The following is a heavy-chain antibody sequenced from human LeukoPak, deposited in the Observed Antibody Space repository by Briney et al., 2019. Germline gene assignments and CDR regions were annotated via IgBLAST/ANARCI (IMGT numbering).Heavy chain of an antibody. CDR2: TYYRSKWYN. CDR1: GDSVSSHSAT. CDR3: ARDPYSSGWLDY. D-gene: IGHD6-19*01. V-gene: IGHV6-1*01. Sequence: SQTLSLTCAISGDSVSSHSATWNWIRQSPSRGLEWLGRTYYRSKWYNDYAVSVKSRITINPDTSRNQFSLQLNSVTPEDTAVYYCARDPYSSGWLDYWGQGTLVTVSS. J-gene: IGHJ4*02.